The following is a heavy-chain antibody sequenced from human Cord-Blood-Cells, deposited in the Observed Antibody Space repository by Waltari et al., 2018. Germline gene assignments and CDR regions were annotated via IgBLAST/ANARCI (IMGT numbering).Heavy chain of an antibody. CDR2: INHSGST. CDR3: ARVDSSSWLNWFDP. V-gene: IGHV4-34*01. Sequence: QVQLQQWGAGLLKPSETLSLTCAVYGGSFSGYYWSWIRQPPGTGLEWIGEINHSGSTNSNPSLKSRVTISVDTSKNQFSRKLSSVTAADTAVYYCARVDSSSWLNWFDPWGQGTLVTVSS. D-gene: IGHD6-13*01. J-gene: IGHJ5*02. CDR1: GGSFSGYY.